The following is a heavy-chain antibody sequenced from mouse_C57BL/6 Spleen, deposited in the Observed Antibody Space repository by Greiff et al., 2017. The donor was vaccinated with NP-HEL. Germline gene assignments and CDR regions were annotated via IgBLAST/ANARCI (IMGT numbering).Heavy chain of an antibody. CDR2: IDPSDSYT. J-gene: IGHJ2*01. Sequence: QVQLQQPGAELVKPGASVKLSCKASGYTFTSYWMQWVKQRPGQGLEWIGEIDPSDSYTNYNQKFKGKATLTVDTSSSTAYMQLSSLTSEDSAVYYCARGYGNLTFDYWGQGTTLTVSS. V-gene: IGHV1-50*01. D-gene: IGHD2-10*02. CDR1: GYTFTSYW. CDR3: ARGYGNLTFDY.